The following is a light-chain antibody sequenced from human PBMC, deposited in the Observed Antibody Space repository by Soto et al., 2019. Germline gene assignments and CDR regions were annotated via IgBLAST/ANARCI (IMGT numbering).Light chain of an antibody. Sequence: EIVMTQSPATLSVSPGERATLSCRASQSVPNNYLAWYQQKPGQAPRLLIYGASIRAPDIPDRFSGSGSGTDFTLTITSLEPQDFAVYYCQLCGDSPPRTFGQGTKVDIK. CDR1: QSVPNNY. V-gene: IGKV3-20*01. CDR3: QLCGDSPPRT. J-gene: IGKJ1*01. CDR2: GAS.